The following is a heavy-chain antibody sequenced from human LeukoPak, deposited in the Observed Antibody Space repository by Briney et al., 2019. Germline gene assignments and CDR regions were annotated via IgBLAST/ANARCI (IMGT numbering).Heavy chain of an antibody. J-gene: IGHJ6*02. CDR1: GFTFSSAW. V-gene: IGHV3-74*01. D-gene: IGHD2-21*01. CDR2: INSDGSST. Sequence: GGSLRLSCAASGFTFSSAWMHWVRHTPGKGLVWVSRINSDGSSTNYADSVKGRFTISRDNAKNMVNLQMNSLRAEDTAIYYCTRDYSHAMAVWGQGTTVTVSS. CDR3: TRDYSHAMAV.